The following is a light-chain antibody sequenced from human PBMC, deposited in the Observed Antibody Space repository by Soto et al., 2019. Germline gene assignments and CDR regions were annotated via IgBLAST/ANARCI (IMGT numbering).Light chain of an antibody. Sequence: EIVLTQSPGTLSLSPGERATLSCRASQSVSSSYLAWYQQKPGQAPRLLIYGASSRATGIPDRFSGSGSGTDFPLTIRRLEPEDFAVYHCQQHGSSPWTFGQGTKVEIK. CDR1: QSVSSSY. J-gene: IGKJ1*01. CDR2: GAS. V-gene: IGKV3-20*01. CDR3: QQHGSSPWT.